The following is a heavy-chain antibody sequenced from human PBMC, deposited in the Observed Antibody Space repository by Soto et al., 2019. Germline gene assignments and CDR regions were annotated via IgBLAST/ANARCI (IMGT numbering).Heavy chain of an antibody. CDR1: GFTFSSYG. J-gene: IGHJ6*02. CDR2: ISYDGSNK. D-gene: IGHD3-22*01. CDR3: AKARYYDSSGYSTVPYGMDV. Sequence: QVQLVESGGGVVQPGRSLRLSCAASGFTFSSYGMHWVRQAPGKGLEWVAVISYDGSNKYYADSVKGRFTISRDNSKNTLYLQMNSLRAEDTAVYYCAKARYYDSSGYSTVPYGMDVWGQGTTVTVSS. V-gene: IGHV3-30*18.